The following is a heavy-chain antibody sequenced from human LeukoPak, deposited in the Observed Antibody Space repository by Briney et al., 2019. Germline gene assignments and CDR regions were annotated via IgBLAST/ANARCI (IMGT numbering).Heavy chain of an antibody. Sequence: ASVKVSCKAAGYSFTTFHMNWVRQAPGQGPEWMGWVNPDNGNTGFAQKFQGRVTITQNSSVTAVYMELSSLTSEDTAVYYCARRGLVAGIYDLVYGFDLWGQGTMVTVSS. J-gene: IGHJ3*01. D-gene: IGHD3/OR15-3a*01. V-gene: IGHV1-8*03. CDR2: VNPDNGNT. CDR3: ARRGLVAGIYDLVYGFDL. CDR1: GYSFTTFH.